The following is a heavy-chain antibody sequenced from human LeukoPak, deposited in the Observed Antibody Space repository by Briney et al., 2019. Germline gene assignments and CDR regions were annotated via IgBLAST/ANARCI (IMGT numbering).Heavy chain of an antibody. V-gene: IGHV4-34*01. CDR2: INHSGST. CDR3: ARQWLVSPLFDY. J-gene: IGHJ4*02. CDR1: GGSFSGYY. Sequence: SETLSLTCAVYGGSFSGYYWSWIRQPPGKGLEWIGEINHSGSTNYNPSLRSRVTVSVHTSKNQLYLKLSSVTAADTAVYYCARQWLVSPLFDYWGQGTLVTVSS. D-gene: IGHD6-19*01.